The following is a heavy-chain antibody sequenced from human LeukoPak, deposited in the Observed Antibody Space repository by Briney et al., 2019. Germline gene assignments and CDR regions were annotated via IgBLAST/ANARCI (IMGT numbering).Heavy chain of an antibody. J-gene: IGHJ4*02. CDR2: IIPIFGTA. CDR3: ASTPPGYCTNGVCYAYYFDY. V-gene: IGHV1-69*05. CDR1: GGTFSSYA. Sequence: ASVKVSCKASGGTFSSYAISWVRQAPGQGLEWMGGIIPIFGTANYAQKFQGRVTITTDESTSTAYMELSSLRSEDTAVYYCASTPPGYCTNGVCYAYYFDYWGQGTLVTVSS. D-gene: IGHD2-8*01.